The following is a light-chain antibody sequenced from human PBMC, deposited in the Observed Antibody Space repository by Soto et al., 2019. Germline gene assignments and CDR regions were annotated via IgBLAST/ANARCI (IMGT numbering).Light chain of an antibody. J-gene: IGLJ1*01. V-gene: IGLV1-40*01. CDR3: ATWDDSLNGFYV. CDR2: GNS. Sequence: QSVLTQPPSVSGAPGQRVTISCTGSSSNIGAGYDVHWYQQLPGTAPKVLIYGNSNRPSGVPDRFSGSKSGTSASLAITGLQAEEEADYFCATWDDSLNGFYVFGTGTKLTVL. CDR1: SSNIGAGYD.